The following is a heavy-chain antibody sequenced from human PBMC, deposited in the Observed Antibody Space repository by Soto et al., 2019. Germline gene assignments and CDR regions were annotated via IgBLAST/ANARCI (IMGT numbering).Heavy chain of an antibody. D-gene: IGHD5-12*01. CDR2: VYSSGTT. J-gene: IGHJ4*02. CDR1: GGSINSYW. V-gene: IGHV4-4*07. Sequence: SETLSLTCSVSGGSINSYWWSWIRQPAGKGLEWIGRVYSSGTTDYNPSLNSRATMSVDTSKNHFSLNLSSVTAADMAVYYCAREGSYSAYNFAHGIQLWSFDFWGQGALVTVSS. CDR3: AREGSYSAYNFAHGIQLWSFDF.